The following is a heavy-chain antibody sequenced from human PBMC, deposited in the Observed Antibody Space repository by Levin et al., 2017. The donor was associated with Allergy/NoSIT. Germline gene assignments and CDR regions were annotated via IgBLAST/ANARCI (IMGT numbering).Heavy chain of an antibody. CDR2: ISYDGSNK. J-gene: IGHJ4*02. Sequence: GGSLRLSCAASGFTFSSYAMHWVRQAPGKGLEWVAVISYDGSNKYYADSVKGRFTISRDNSKNTLYLQMNSLRAEDTAVYYCARGQLRPYFDYWGQGTLVTVSS. CDR3: ARGQLRPYFDY. V-gene: IGHV3-30-3*01. CDR1: GFTFSSYA. D-gene: IGHD5-18*01.